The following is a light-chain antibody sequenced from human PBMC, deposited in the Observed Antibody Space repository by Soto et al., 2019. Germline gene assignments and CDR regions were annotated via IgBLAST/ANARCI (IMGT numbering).Light chain of an antibody. CDR2: DAS. Sequence: ETMMTQSPDPLSVSLGDRATLSCRASQSVSNNYLASYQQKPGQAPRLLIYDASTRATGVPSRFSGSGSGTEFTLTINSLQSEDFAVYYCQQYNNWPMWTFGQGTKVDIK. CDR3: QQYNNWPMWT. CDR1: QSVSNN. V-gene: IGKV3D-15*01. J-gene: IGKJ1*01.